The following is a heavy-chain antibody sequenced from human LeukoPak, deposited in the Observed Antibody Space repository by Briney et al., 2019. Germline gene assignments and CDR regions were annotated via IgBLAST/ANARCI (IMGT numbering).Heavy chain of an antibody. Sequence: PGGSLRLSCAASGFTFSSYAVSWVRQAPGKGLEWVSTISVSGGRTYYADSVKGRFTISRDNSKNTLYLQMNSLRAEDTAVYYCAKDRRDLAAAGTRYYYYYMDVWGKGTTVTVSS. CDR2: ISVSGGRT. D-gene: IGHD6-13*01. V-gene: IGHV3-23*01. CDR3: AKDRRDLAAAGTRYYYYYMDV. J-gene: IGHJ6*03. CDR1: GFTFSSYA.